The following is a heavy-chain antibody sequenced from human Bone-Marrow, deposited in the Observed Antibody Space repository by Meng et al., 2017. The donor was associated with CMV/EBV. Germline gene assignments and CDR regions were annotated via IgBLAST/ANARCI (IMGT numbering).Heavy chain of an antibody. V-gene: IGHV3-48*03. Sequence: GGSLRLSCVASGFTFSTYEMNWVRQAPGKGLEWVSYITSSGRTIHYADSVKGRFTISRDNAKNLLYLQINSLRAEDTAVYYCAREDYGSGSLNFWGQGTLVTGSS. J-gene: IGHJ4*02. CDR1: GFTFSTYE. CDR2: ITSSGRTI. CDR3: AREDYGSGSLNF. D-gene: IGHD3-10*01.